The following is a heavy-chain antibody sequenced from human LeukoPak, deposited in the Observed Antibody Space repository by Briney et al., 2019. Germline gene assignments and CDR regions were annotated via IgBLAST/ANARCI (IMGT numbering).Heavy chain of an antibody. CDR2: IYYSGST. V-gene: IGHV4-39*01. CDR3: ARHGRYSSGWYDYYYYMDV. Sequence: SETLSLTCSVSGGSISRSSYYWGWIRQPPGKGLEWIGSIYYSGSTYYNPSLKSRVTISVDTSKNQFSLKLSSVTAADTAVYYCARHGRYSSGWYDYYYYMDVWGKGTTVTISS. J-gene: IGHJ6*03. D-gene: IGHD6-19*01. CDR1: GGSISRSSYY.